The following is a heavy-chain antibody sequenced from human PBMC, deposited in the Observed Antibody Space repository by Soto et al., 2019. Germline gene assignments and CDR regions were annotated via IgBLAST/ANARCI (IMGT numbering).Heavy chain of an antibody. CDR3: ATMYLYSGGNWFDP. D-gene: IGHD2-15*01. J-gene: IGHJ5*02. Sequence: ASVKVSCKVSGYTLTELSMHWVRQAPGKGLEWMGGFDPEDGETIYAQKFQGRVTMTEDTSTDTAYMELSSLRSEDTAVYYCATMYLYSGGNWFDPWGQGTLVTVSS. CDR2: FDPEDGET. CDR1: GYTLTELS. V-gene: IGHV1-24*01.